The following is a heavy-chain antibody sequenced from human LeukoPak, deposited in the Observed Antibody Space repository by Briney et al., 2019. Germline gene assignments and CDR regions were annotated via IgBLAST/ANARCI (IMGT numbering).Heavy chain of an antibody. CDR2: IHHSGTT. Sequence: SETLSLTCTVSSGSISNYYWTWIRQPPGKGLEWIGYIHHSGTTNYNPSLKSRVAISLDTSKNRVSLKLASVTAADTAVYYCARDSGYYYESHWFDPWGQGTLVTVSS. J-gene: IGHJ5*02. V-gene: IGHV4-59*01. CDR3: ARDSGYYYESHWFDP. CDR1: SGSISNYY. D-gene: IGHD3-22*01.